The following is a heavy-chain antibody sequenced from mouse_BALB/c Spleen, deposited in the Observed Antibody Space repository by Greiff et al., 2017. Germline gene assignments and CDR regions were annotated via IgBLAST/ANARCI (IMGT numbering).Heavy chain of an antibody. J-gene: IGHJ2*01. D-gene: IGHD6-1*01. Sequence: QVQLQQSGAELVRPGVSVKISCKGSGYTFTDYAMHWVKQSHAKSLEWIGVISTYYGDASYNQKFKGKATMTVDKSSSTAYMELARLTSEDSAIYYCARLGGLYYFDYWGQGTTLTVSS. V-gene: IGHV1S137*01. CDR1: GYTFTDYA. CDR3: ARLGGLYYFDY. CDR2: ISTYYGDA.